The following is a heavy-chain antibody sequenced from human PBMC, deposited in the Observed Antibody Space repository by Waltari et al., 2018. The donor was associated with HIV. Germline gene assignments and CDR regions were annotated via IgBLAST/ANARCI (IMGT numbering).Heavy chain of an antibody. CDR3: ARLASVVAAH. CDR1: GSTLSSDC. D-gene: IGHD2-15*01. CDR2: IKQDGSEK. V-gene: IGHV3-7*04. Sequence: EVQLVESGGGLVQPGGSLRPSCASSGSTLSSDCMGWVRQDPGKGREWVANIKQDGSEKYYVDSVKGRFTISRDNAKNSLYLQMNSLRAEDTAVYYCARLASVVAAHWGQGTLVTVSS. J-gene: IGHJ4*02.